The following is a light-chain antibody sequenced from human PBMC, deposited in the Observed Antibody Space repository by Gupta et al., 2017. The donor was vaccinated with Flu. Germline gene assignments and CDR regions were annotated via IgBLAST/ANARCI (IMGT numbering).Light chain of an antibody. Sequence: IAISCTGTSSDVGGYDYVSWSQQHPGKAPELMIFEVSRRPSGISDRFSGSKSGNTDSLTISGLLAEDEAEYYCSSYKNTNTVFIFGGGTKLTVL. CDR2: EVS. J-gene: IGLJ2*01. V-gene: IGLV2-14*01. CDR3: SSYKNTNTVFI. CDR1: SSDVGGYDY.